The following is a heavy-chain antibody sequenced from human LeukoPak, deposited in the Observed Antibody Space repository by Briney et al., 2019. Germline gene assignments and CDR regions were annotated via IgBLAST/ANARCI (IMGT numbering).Heavy chain of an antibody. CDR1: GFTFSDYY. J-gene: IGHJ6*03. V-gene: IGHV3-11*04. CDR2: ISSSGSTI. D-gene: IGHD6-13*01. CDR3: ANIAAAGPSYYYYYYMDV. Sequence: SGGSLRLSCAASGFTFSDYYMSWIRQAPGKGLEWVSYISSSGSTIYYADSVKGRFTISRDNAKNSLYLQMNSLRAEDTAVYYCANIAAAGPSYYYYYYMDVWGKGTTVTVSS.